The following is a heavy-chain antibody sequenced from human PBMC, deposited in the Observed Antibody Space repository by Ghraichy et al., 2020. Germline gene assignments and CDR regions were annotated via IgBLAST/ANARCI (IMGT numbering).Heavy chain of an antibody. CDR1: GFIFSSYA. D-gene: IGHD3-22*01. CDR3: AKRLRDSRGYYGFDY. Sequence: GESLNISCEASGFIFSSYAMSWVRQAPGKGLEWVSAISGNGAATYYADSVRGRFTISRDNSKNTLYLQMNSLRAEDTALYYCAKRLRDSRGYYGFDYWGQGTLVTVSS. CDR2: ISGNGAAT. J-gene: IGHJ4*02. V-gene: IGHV3-23*01.